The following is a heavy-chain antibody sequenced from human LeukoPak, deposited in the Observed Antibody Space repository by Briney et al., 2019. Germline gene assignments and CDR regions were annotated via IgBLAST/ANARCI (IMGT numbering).Heavy chain of an antibody. D-gene: IGHD3-22*01. CDR3: ARDRYGIVVAAIYFDY. J-gene: IGHJ4*02. CDR1: GYTFTSYG. CDR2: ISAYNGNT. V-gene: IGHV1-18*01. Sequence: ASVKVSCKASGYTFTSYGISWVRQAPGQGLEWMGRISAYNGNTNYAQKLQGRVTMTTDTSTSTAYMELRSLRSDDTAVYYCARDRYGIVVAAIYFDYWGQGTLVTVSS.